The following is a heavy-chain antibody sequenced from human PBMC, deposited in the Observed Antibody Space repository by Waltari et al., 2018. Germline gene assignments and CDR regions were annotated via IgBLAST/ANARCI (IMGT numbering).Heavy chain of an antibody. J-gene: IGHJ3*02. D-gene: IGHD5-18*01. Sequence: EVQLVESGGGLVKPGGSLRLSCAVSGFTFSKAWMSWVRQAPGKGLEWVGRIKSKIDGGTTDYAATVKGRFTISRDDSKHTLYLQMNSLKTEDTAVYYCTTDTALTNDAFDIWGQGTMVTVSS. V-gene: IGHV3-15*01. CDR3: TTDTALTNDAFDI. CDR2: IKSKIDGGTT. CDR1: GFTFSKAW.